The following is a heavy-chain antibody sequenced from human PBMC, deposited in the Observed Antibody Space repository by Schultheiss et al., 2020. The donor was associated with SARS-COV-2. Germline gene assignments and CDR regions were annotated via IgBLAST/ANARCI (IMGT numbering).Heavy chain of an antibody. J-gene: IGHJ6*03. Sequence: GGSLRLSCAASGFTFSSYWMHWVRQAPGKGLVWVSRINSDGSSTSYADSVKGRFTISRDNAKNTLYLQMNSLRAEDTAVYYCARDKDYYDFWSGYFDYYYYMDVWGKGTTVTVSS. V-gene: IGHV3-74*01. CDR3: ARDKDYYDFWSGYFDYYYYMDV. D-gene: IGHD3-3*01. CDR1: GFTFSSYW. CDR2: INSDGSST.